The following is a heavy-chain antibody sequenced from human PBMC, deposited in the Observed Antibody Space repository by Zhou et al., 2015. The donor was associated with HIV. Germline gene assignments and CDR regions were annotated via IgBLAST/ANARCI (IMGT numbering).Heavy chain of an antibody. CDR1: GGTFSSYA. Sequence: QVQLVQSGAEVKKPGSSVKVSCKASGGTFSSYAISWVRQAPGQGLEWMGGIIPIFGTANYAQKFQGRVTITADKSTSTAYMELSSLRSEDTAVYYCARAPVGGYNNGRGWFDPWGQGTLVTVSS. CDR2: IIPIFGTA. D-gene: IGHD2-8*01. V-gene: IGHV1-69*06. J-gene: IGHJ5*02. CDR3: ARAPVGGYNNGRGWFDP.